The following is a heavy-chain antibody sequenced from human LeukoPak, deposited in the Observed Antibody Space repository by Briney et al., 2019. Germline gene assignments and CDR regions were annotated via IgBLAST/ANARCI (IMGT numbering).Heavy chain of an antibody. V-gene: IGHV4-59*08. D-gene: IGHD6-19*01. J-gene: IGHJ3*01. Sequence: PSETLSLTCTVSGGSITGYYWSWIRQPPGKGLEWIGYVFYSGNTLYNPSLKSRVTISVDTSKTQFSLKLISVTAADTAVYYCARHISVSYDAFDLWGRGTMVTVSS. CDR1: GGSITGYY. CDR2: VFYSGNT. CDR3: ARHISVSYDAFDL.